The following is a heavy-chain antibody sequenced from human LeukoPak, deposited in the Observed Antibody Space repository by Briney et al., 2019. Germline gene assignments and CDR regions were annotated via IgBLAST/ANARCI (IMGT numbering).Heavy chain of an antibody. V-gene: IGHV2-26*01. D-gene: IGHD2-21*01. CDR3: ARMPKYSAGFDP. CDR2: IFSNDEK. J-gene: IGHJ5*02. CDR1: GFSLSNARMG. Sequence: ESGPVLVKPTETLTLTCTVSGFSLSNARMGVTWIRQPPGKALEWLAHIFSNDEKSFSTPLKSRLTISKDTSKSQVVLTVTNMDPVDTATYYCARMPKYSAGFDPWGQGTLVIVPS.